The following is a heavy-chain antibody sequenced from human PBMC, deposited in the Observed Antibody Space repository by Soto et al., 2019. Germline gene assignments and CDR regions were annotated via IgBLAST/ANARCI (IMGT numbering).Heavy chain of an antibody. CDR3: ATYYDFWSGYYYEYGMDV. D-gene: IGHD3-3*01. CDR2: IYYSGST. Sequence: SETLSLTCTVSGGSISSSSYYWGWIRQPPGKGLEWIGSIYYSGSTYYNPSLKSRVTISVDTSKNQFSLKLSSVTAADTAVYYCATYYDFWSGYYYEYGMDVWGQGTTVT. J-gene: IGHJ6*02. V-gene: IGHV4-39*01. CDR1: GGSISSSSYY.